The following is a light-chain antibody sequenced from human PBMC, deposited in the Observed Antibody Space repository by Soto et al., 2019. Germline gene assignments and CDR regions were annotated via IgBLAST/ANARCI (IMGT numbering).Light chain of an antibody. Sequence: QSALTQPASVSGSPGQSITISCTGTSSDVGGYDHVSWYQQYPGKAPKLIIYEVSNRPSGLSIRFSGSKSGNTASLTISGLQAEDEADYYCSSFASTNTWVFGGGTKLTVL. V-gene: IGLV2-14*01. CDR1: SSDVGGYDH. CDR2: EVS. CDR3: SSFASTNTWV. J-gene: IGLJ3*02.